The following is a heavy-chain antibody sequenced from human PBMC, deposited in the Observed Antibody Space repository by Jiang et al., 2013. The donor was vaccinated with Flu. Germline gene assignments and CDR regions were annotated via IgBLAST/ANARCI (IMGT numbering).Heavy chain of an antibody. D-gene: IGHD3-22*01. V-gene: IGHV3-23*01. J-gene: IGHJ4*02. CDR1: GFTFGNFA. CDR2: IYASGATT. Sequence: LLESGGGLVQPGGSLRLSCAASGFTFGNFAMSWVRQAPGKGLEWVSSIYASGATTFYADSVEGRFTISRDNSKNTLYLQMNSLRAEDTAIYYCAKDENYYDSKPTEWGQGTLVTVSS. CDR3: AKDENYYDSKPTE.